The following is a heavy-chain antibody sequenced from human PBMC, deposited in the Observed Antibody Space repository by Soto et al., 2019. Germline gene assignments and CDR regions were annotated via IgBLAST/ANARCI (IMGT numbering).Heavy chain of an antibody. CDR1: GFTFSSYA. CDR2: ISGSGGST. J-gene: IGHJ5*02. D-gene: IGHD1-26*01. V-gene: IGHV3-23*01. Sequence: PGGSLRLSCAASGFTFSSYAMSWVHQAPGKGLEWVSAISGSGGSTYYADSVKGRFTISRDNSKNTLYLQMNSLRAEDTAVYYCAKEYRVDLLDRQYNWFAPWGQGTLITVSS. CDR3: AKEYRVDLLDRQYNWFAP.